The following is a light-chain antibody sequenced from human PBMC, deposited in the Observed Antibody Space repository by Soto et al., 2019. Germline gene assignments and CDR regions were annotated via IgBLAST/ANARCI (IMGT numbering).Light chain of an antibody. CDR3: QQYDTFPRT. J-gene: IGKJ1*01. CDR2: DAS. V-gene: IGKV1-5*01. CDR1: QNINKW. Sequence: SGGDRVGITCRASQNINKWLAWYQQKPGKAPKFLIYDASTLETGVPSRFSGSGSGTEFTLTISSLQPDDFATFYCQQYDTFPRTFGPGTKVDIK.